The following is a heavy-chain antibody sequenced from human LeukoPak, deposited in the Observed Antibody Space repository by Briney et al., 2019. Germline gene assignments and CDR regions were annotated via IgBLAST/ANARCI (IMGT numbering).Heavy chain of an antibody. Sequence: SETLSLTCTVSGGSISSSSYYWGWIRQPPGKGLEWIGSIYYSGSTYYNPSLKSRVTISVDASKNQFSLKLSSVTAADTAVYYCARLFIGADSSSWGYYYYMDVWGKGTTVTVSS. V-gene: IGHV4-39*01. CDR1: GGSISSSSYY. J-gene: IGHJ6*03. CDR2: IYYSGST. CDR3: ARLFIGADSSSWGYYYYMDV. D-gene: IGHD6-13*01.